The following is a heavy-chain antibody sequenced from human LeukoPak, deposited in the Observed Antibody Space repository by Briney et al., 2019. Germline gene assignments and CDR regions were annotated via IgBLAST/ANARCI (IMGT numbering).Heavy chain of an antibody. D-gene: IGHD6-13*01. CDR3: AREAIAAAGTSWYFDY. Sequence: PGGSLRLSCAASGFTFRSYWMSWVRRAPGKGLEWEANINQDGSVKYYMDSVKGRFTISRDNAKNSLYLQMNSLRPEDMAVYYCAREAIAAAGTSWYFDYWGQGTLVTVSS. V-gene: IGHV3-7*04. CDR1: GFTFRSYW. J-gene: IGHJ4*02. CDR2: INQDGSVK.